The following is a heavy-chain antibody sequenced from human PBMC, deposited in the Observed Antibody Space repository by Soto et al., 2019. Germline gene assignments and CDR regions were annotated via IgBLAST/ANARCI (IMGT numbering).Heavy chain of an antibody. V-gene: IGHV3-30-3*01. J-gene: IGHJ6*02. D-gene: IGHD6-19*01. CDR2: ISFDGINK. CDR3: ARDQVQYGIGYYTRYYGLDV. Sequence: QVQLVQSGGGVVQPGRSLRLSCAASGFTFSRFAMYWVRQSPGKGLEWVAVISFDGINKYYADSVKGRFTISRDISKSTLYLQLNSLRAEDTAVYYCARDQVQYGIGYYTRYYGLDVWGQGATVTVSS. CDR1: GFTFSRFA.